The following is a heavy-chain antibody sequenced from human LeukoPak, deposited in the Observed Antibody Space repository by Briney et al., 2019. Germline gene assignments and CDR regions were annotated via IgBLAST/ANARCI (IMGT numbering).Heavy chain of an antibody. Sequence: SETLSLTCVVSGGSLHRSFWTWVRQPPGKGLEWIGRIYSSGTTDYSPSLKSRLTIAIDTSKNQFSLRLASVTAADTAVYYCGRRPAVDGPIDNWGQGILVAVSS. V-gene: IGHV4-59*01. CDR2: IYSSGTT. CDR1: GGSLHRSF. CDR3: GRRPAVDGPIDN. J-gene: IGHJ4*02. D-gene: IGHD3/OR15-3a*01.